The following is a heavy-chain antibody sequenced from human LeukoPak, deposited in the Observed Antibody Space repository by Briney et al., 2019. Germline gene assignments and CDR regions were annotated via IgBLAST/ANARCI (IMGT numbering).Heavy chain of an antibody. J-gene: IGHJ3*02. D-gene: IGHD1-26*01. CDR2: ISSSSSYI. V-gene: IGHV3-21*01. CDR3: ARDSQELLGAFDI. CDR1: GFTLSSYS. Sequence: GGSLRLSCAASGFTLSSYSMNWVRQAPGKGLEWVSSISSSSSYIYYADSVKGRFTISRDNAKNSLYLQMNSLRAEDTAVYYCARDSQELLGAFDIWGQGTMVTVSS.